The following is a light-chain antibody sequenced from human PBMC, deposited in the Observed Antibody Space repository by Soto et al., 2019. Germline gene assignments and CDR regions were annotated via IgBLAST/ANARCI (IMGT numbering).Light chain of an antibody. CDR1: QSVSNN. J-gene: IGKJ1*01. Sequence: EVVMTQSPVTLSVSPGERATLSCRASQSVSNNLAWYQHKPGQPPSLLIYGASTRATGIPARFSGSGSGTEFTLTISGLQSEDFAVYYCQQYNNWPRTFGQGTEVEVK. CDR2: GAS. CDR3: QQYNNWPRT. V-gene: IGKV3-15*01.